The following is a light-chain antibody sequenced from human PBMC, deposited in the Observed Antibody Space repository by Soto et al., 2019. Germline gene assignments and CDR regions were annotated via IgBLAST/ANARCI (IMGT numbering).Light chain of an antibody. CDR3: QQNDNLPPT. CDR1: QDISNY. V-gene: IGKV1-33*01. J-gene: IGKJ2*01. CDR2: DAS. Sequence: DIQMTQSPYSLSASVGDRVTITCQASQDISNYLNWYQQKPGKAPKLLIYDASNLETGVPSRFSGSGSGTDFPFTISSLQPADIATYYCQQNDNLPPTFGQGTKLEIK.